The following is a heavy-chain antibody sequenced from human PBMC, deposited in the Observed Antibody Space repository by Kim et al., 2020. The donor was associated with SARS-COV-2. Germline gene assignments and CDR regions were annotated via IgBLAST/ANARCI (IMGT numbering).Heavy chain of an antibody. D-gene: IGHD3-10*01. CDR1: GGSFSGYY. CDR3: ARTRYYYGSGSYSTALLYGMDV. J-gene: IGHJ6*02. CDR2: INHSGST. V-gene: IGHV4-34*01. Sequence: SETLSLTCAVYGGSFSGYYWSWIRQPPGKGLEWIGEINHSGSTNYNPSLKSRVTISVDTSKNQFSLKLSSVTAADTAVYYCARTRYYYGSGSYSTALLYGMDVWGQGTTVTVSS.